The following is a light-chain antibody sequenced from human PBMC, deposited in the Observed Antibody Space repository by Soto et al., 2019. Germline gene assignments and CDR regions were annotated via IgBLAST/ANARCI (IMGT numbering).Light chain of an antibody. V-gene: IGKV3-20*01. CDR1: QSVSSSY. Sequence: EIVLTQSPGPLSLSPGERATPSRRASQSVSSSYLAWYQQKPGQAPRLLIYGASNRATGIPDRFSGSGSGTDFTLTISRLEPEDFAVYYCQQYGSSGTFGQGTKVDIK. CDR3: QQYGSSGT. J-gene: IGKJ1*01. CDR2: GAS.